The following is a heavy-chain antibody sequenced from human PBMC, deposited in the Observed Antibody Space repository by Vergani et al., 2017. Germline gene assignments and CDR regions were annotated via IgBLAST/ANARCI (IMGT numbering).Heavy chain of an antibody. Sequence: EVQLVQSGAEVKKPGATVKISCKVSGYTFTDYYMHWVQQAPGKGLEWMGLVDPEDGETIYAEKFQGRVTITRDTSTSTVYVEVTSLRSDDTAVYYCAREPPLTGFFDYWGQGTLVTVSS. D-gene: IGHD3-9*01. CDR1: GYTFTDYY. CDR3: AREPPLTGFFDY. J-gene: IGHJ4*02. V-gene: IGHV1-69-2*01. CDR2: VDPEDGET.